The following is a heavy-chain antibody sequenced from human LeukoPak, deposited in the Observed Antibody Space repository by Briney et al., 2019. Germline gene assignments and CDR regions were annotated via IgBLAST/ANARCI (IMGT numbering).Heavy chain of an antibody. V-gene: IGHV3-48*04. CDR1: ELSFNTFN. J-gene: IGHJ4*02. Sequence: GGALRLSCAASELSFNTFNMNWVRQAPGRGVQGVAYISSNSKSIYYTDSVKRRFTISRDNAKNSLYLQMSSLRVEDTAMYYCARDYYDSTGLPHWGQGTLVTVSS. D-gene: IGHD3-22*01. CDR2: ISSNSKSI. CDR3: ARDYYDSTGLPH.